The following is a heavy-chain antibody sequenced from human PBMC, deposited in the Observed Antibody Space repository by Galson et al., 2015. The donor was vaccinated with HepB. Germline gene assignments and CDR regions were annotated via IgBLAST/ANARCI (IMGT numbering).Heavy chain of an antibody. CDR2: ISYDGSNR. Sequence: SLRLSCAASGFTFSSYGMHWVRQAPGKGLEWVAVISYDGSNRYYADSVKGRFTISRDNPKNTLFMQMNSLRAEDTAVYYCARAQISMRVAYFDYWGQGSLVTVSS. CDR3: ARAQISMRVAYFDY. V-gene: IGHV3-30*03. J-gene: IGHJ4*02. D-gene: IGHD3-22*01. CDR1: GFTFSSYG.